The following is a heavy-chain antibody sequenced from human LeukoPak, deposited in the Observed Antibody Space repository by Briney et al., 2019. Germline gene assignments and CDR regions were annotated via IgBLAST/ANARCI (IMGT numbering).Heavy chain of an antibody. CDR1: GFTVSSNY. CDR3: ASDPPDY. V-gene: IGHV3-53*01. CDR2: IYSGGST. J-gene: IGHJ4*02. Sequence: GGSLRLSCAASGFTVSSNYMSWVRQAPGKGLEWVSAIYSGGSTYYADAVKGRFTISRDNSKNTLYLQMNSLRAEDTAVYYCASDPPDYWGQGTLVTVSS.